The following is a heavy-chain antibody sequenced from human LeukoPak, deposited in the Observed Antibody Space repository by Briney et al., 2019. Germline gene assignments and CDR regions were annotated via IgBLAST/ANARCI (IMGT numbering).Heavy chain of an antibody. V-gene: IGHV1-69*13. CDR3: ARIYGDYVGVYYYYYGMDV. Sequence: ASVKVSCKASGGTFSSYAISWVRQAPGQGLEWMGGIIPIFGTANYAQKFQGRVTITADESTSTAYMELSSLRSEDTAVYYCARIYGDYVGVYYYYYGMDVWGQGTTVTVSS. CDR1: GGTFSSYA. D-gene: IGHD4-17*01. J-gene: IGHJ6*02. CDR2: IIPIFGTA.